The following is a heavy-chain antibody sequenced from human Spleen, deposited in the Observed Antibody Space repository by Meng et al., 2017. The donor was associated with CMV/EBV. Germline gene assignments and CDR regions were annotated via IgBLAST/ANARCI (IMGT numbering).Heavy chain of an antibody. V-gene: IGHV4-39*01. Sequence: SSAYYWGWIRQPPGKGMEWIGTIYYSGRTYYNPSLKSRVTISVDTSQNRFSLKLTSVTAADTAIYYCARDSTDGYCTTSRCLYFDYWGQGTLVTVSS. CDR1: SSAYY. CDR3: ARDSTDGYCTTSRCLYFDY. D-gene: IGHD2-8*01. J-gene: IGHJ4*02. CDR2: IYYSGRT.